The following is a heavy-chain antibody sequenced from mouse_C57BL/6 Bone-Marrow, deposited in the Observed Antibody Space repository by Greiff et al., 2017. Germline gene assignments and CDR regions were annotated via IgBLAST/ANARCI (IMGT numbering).Heavy chain of an antibody. CDR3: ARSGRLQRGYAMDY. CDR1: GYTFTSYG. Sequence: VQLQQSGAELARPGASVKLSCKASGYTFTSYGISWVKQRTGQGLEWIGEIYPRSGNTYYNEKFKGKATLTADKSSSTAYMELRSLTSEDSAVYFCARSGRLQRGYAMDYWGQGTSVTVSS. CDR2: IYPRSGNT. V-gene: IGHV1-81*01. J-gene: IGHJ4*01. D-gene: IGHD1-1*01.